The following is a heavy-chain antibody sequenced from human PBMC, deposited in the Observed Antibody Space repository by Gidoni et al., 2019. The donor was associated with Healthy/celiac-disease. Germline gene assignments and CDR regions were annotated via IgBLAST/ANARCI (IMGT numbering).Heavy chain of an antibody. Sequence: QVQLVQSGAEVKKPWSSVMVSCKASGGTFSSYTISWVRQAPGQGLEWLGRIIPILGIANYAQKFQGRVTITADKSTSTAYMELSSLRSEDTAVYYCARDPVDTAMGNFDYWGQGTLVTVSS. V-gene: IGHV1-69*08. CDR2: IIPILGIA. CDR1: GGTFSSYT. CDR3: ARDPVDTAMGNFDY. D-gene: IGHD5-18*01. J-gene: IGHJ4*02.